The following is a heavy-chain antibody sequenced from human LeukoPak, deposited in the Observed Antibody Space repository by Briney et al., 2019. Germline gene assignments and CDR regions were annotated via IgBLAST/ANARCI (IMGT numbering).Heavy chain of an antibody. V-gene: IGHV4-59*12. J-gene: IGHJ4*02. D-gene: IGHD6-19*01. CDR2: IYYSGST. CDR3: ARDAVAGFDY. Sequence: SETLSLTCTVSGGSISSYYWSWIRQPPGKGLEWIGYIYYSGSTNYNPSLKSRVTISVDTSKNQFSLKLSSVTAADTAVYNCARDAVAGFDYWGQGTLVTVSS. CDR1: GGSISSYY.